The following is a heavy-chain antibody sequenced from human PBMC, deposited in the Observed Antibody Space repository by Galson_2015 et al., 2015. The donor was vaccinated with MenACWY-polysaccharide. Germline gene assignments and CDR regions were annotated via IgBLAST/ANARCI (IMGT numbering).Heavy chain of an antibody. CDR1: GFIFSNYA. CDR3: ARVRYSTGKYQFDY. V-gene: IGHV3-23*01. CDR2: IGGSGSNT. J-gene: IGHJ4*02. D-gene: IGHD2-2*01. Sequence: SLRLSCAASGFIFSNYAMSWVRQAPGKGLEWVSTIGGSGSNTHYADSVKGRFTISRDNSKNTLSLQMNSLRAEDTVVYYCARVRYSTGKYQFDYWGQGTLVAVSS.